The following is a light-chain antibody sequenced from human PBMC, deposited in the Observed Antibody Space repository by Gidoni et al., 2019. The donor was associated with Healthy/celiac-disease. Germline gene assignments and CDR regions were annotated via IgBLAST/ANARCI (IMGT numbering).Light chain of an antibody. Sequence: DIVIAQSPDPLAVSLGERATINCKSSQSVLYSSNNKNYLAWYQQKPGQPPKLLIYWVSTRESGVPDRFSGSGSGTDFTLTISSLQAEDVAVYYCQQYYSTPWTFGQXTKVEIK. CDR2: WVS. CDR1: QSVLYSSNNKNY. V-gene: IGKV4-1*01. J-gene: IGKJ1*01. CDR3: QQYYSTPWT.